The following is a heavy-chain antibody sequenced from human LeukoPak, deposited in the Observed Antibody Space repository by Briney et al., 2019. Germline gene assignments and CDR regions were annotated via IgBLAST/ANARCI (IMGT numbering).Heavy chain of an antibody. D-gene: IGHD3-22*01. CDR2: ISNSGSST. CDR3: AKDLYLRYSSGSL. Sequence: GGSLRLSCAASGFTFSTYAMSWVRQAPGKGLEWVSAISNSGSSTYCADSVKGRFTISRDTSKNTLYLQMNSLRAEDTAVYYCAKDLYLRYSSGSLRGQGTLVTVSS. V-gene: IGHV3-23*01. J-gene: IGHJ4*02. CDR1: GFTFSTYA.